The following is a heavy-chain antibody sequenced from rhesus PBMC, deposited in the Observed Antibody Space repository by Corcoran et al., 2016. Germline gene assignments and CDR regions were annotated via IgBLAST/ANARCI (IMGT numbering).Heavy chain of an antibody. CDR1: GASISSNS. Sequence: QVQLQESGPGLVKPSETLPLTCAVSGASISSNSWSWIRQPPGKGLEWLGYIYGGRWSTSYNHSLKSRVTISKAKSKNQFSLKLTSVTAADTAVYYCAREGPIGWYTDYWGQGVLVTVSS. CDR2: IYGGRWST. V-gene: IGHV4-147*01. CDR3: AREGPIGWYTDY. J-gene: IGHJ4*01. D-gene: IGHD6-31*01.